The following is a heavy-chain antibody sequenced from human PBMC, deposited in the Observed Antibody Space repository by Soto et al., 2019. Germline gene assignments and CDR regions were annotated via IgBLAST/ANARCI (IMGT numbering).Heavy chain of an antibody. CDR1: GYTFTGYY. CDR2: INPNSGGT. D-gene: IGHD6-13*01. CDR3: ARGIAAAAARGMDV. V-gene: IGHV1-2*02. J-gene: IGHJ6*02. Sequence: QVQLVQSGAEVKKHGASVKVSCKASGYTFTGYYMHWVRQAPGQGLEWMGWINPNSGGTNYAQKFQGRGTMARDTASSTDYMELSRLRSDDTAVYYCARGIAAAAARGMDVWGQGTTVTVSS.